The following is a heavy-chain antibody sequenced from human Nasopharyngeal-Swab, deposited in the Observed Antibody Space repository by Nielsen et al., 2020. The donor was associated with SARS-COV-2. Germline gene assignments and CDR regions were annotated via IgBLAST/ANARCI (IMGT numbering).Heavy chain of an antibody. D-gene: IGHD3-9*01. CDR3: ARGSLPLYDILTGYYPPFDY. Sequence: WIRQPPGKGQEWIGYIYYSGSTYYNPSLKSRVTISVDTSKNQFSLKLSSVTAADTAVYYCARGSLPLYDILTGYYPPFDYWGQGTLVTVSS. V-gene: IGHV4-31*02. CDR2: IYYSGST. J-gene: IGHJ4*02.